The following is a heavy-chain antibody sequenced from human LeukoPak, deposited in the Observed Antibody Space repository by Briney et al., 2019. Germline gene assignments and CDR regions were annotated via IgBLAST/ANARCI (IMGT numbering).Heavy chain of an antibody. CDR1: GGSISSYS. V-gene: IGHV4-4*07. CDR2: FYTSGTS. D-gene: IGHD4-23*01. Sequence: SETLSLTCSVSGGSISSYSWNWIRQPAGKGLEWIGRFYTSGTSNYNPSLKSRVTMSIDTSKNQVSLKMRSVTAADTAVYYCARTVVTLDWYFDLWGRGTLVSVSS. J-gene: IGHJ2*01. CDR3: ARTVVTLDWYFDL.